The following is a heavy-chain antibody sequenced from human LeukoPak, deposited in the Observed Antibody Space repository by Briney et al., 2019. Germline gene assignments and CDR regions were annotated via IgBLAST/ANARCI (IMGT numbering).Heavy chain of an antibody. J-gene: IGHJ6*03. Sequence: ASVKVSCKASVYTFTSYDIKWVRQATGQGVEWMGWMNPSSGNTGYAQKFQGRVTMTRNTSISTAYMELSSLRSEDTAVYYCARAPVVPAASGHYYYYMDVWGKGTTVTVSS. CDR1: VYTFTSYD. V-gene: IGHV1-8*01. CDR3: ARAPVVPAASGHYYYYMDV. CDR2: MNPSSGNT. D-gene: IGHD2-2*01.